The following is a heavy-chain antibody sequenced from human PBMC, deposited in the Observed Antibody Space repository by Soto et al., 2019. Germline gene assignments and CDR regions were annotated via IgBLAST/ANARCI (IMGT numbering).Heavy chain of an antibody. CDR1: GFTFSSYW. D-gene: IGHD4-17*01. Sequence: GGSLRLSCASSGFTFSSYWMSWVRQAPGKGLEWVANIKQDGSEKYYVDSVKGRFTISRDNAKNSLYLQMNSLRAEDTAVYYCARDPIPSYYGDPPYYFDYWGQGTLVTVSS. CDR3: ARDPIPSYYGDPPYYFDY. V-gene: IGHV3-7*01. J-gene: IGHJ4*02. CDR2: IKQDGSEK.